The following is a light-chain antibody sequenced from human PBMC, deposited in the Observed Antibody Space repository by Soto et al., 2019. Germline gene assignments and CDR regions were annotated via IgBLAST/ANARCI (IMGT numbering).Light chain of an antibody. CDR2: DAS. CDR3: QQRSDWIT. J-gene: IGKJ5*01. Sequence: EIVWTQSPATLSLSPGERATLSCRASQSVSNSLAWFQQKPGQAPRLLIYDASNRATGIPARFSGSGSGTDFTLTISSLEPEDFAVYYCQQRSDWITFGQGTRLEIK. CDR1: QSVSNS. V-gene: IGKV3-11*01.